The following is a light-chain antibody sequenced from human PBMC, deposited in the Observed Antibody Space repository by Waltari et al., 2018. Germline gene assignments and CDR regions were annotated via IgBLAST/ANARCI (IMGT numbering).Light chain of an antibody. CDR3: QHYVRLPAT. CDR2: GTS. Sequence: EIVLTQSPGTLSLSPGERATLSCRASQSVSRALAWYQQKPGQAPRLLIYGTSNRATGIPDRFSGSGYGTDFSLTISRLEPEDVEVYFCQHYVRLPATFGQGTKVEIK. V-gene: IGKV3-20*01. J-gene: IGKJ1*01. CDR1: QSVSRA.